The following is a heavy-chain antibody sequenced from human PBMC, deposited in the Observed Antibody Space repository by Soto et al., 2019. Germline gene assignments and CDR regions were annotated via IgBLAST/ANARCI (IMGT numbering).Heavy chain of an antibody. Sequence: SVKVSCKASGGTFSSYAISWVRQAPGQGLEWMGGIIPIFGTANYAQKFQGRVTITADESTSTAYMELSSLRSEDTAVYYCAYCGGDCYSGSLDYWGQGTLVTVSS. D-gene: IGHD2-21*02. CDR2: IIPIFGTA. CDR3: AYCGGDCYSGSLDY. CDR1: GGTFSSYA. J-gene: IGHJ4*02. V-gene: IGHV1-69*13.